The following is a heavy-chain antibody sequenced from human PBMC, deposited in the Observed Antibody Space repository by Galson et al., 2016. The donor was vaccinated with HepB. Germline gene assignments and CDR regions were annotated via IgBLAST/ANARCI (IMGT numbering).Heavy chain of an antibody. V-gene: IGHV3-64D*06. CDR2: ISANGGST. J-gene: IGHJ3*02. Sequence: SLRLSCAAPGFTFSTSAMGWVRQAPRKALESVSAISANGGSTYYADSVKGRFTISRDNSKNTLYLRMSRLRAEDTAVYYCVKDRGWGYTSNAFDIWGQGTMVTVSS. CDR1: GFTFSTSA. CDR3: VKDRGWGYTSNAFDI. D-gene: IGHD1-1*01.